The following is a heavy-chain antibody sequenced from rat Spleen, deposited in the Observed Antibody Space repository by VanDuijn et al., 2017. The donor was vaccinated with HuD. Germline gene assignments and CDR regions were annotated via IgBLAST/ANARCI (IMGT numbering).Heavy chain of an antibody. V-gene: IGHV5-29*01. CDR3: ARQDYSGYYFDY. Sequence: EVQLVESDGGLVQPGRSLKLSCAASGFTFSDYYMAWVRQAPTKGLEWVATISYDGSSTYYRDSVKGRFTISRDNAKNTLYLQMDSLRSEDTATYYCARQDYSGYYFDYWGQGVMVTVSS. CDR1: GFTFSDYY. CDR2: ISYDGSST. J-gene: IGHJ2*01. D-gene: IGHD1-1*01.